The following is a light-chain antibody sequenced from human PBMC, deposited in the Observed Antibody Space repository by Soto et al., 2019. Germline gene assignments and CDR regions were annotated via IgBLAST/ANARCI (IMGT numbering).Light chain of an antibody. J-gene: IGKJ5*01. CDR2: DSS. CDR3: QQYKNWPIT. CDR1: QSLTNK. V-gene: IGKV3-15*01. Sequence: EIVMTQSPGTLSVSPGERATLSCRASQSLTNKLAWYQQKPGQAPRLLIFDSSTRATNVPPRFSGSGSGTDFTLTISSLQSEDFAVYYCQQYKNWPITFGQGTRL.